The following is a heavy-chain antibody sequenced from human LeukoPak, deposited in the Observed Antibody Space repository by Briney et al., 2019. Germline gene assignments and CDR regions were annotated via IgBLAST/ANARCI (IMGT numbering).Heavy chain of an antibody. CDR2: VSHRGDT. CDR1: GGSISSSNL. J-gene: IGHJ4*02. V-gene: IGHV4/OR15-8*02. D-gene: IGHD3-10*01. Sequence: SETLSLTCAVFGGSISSSNLWSWVRQPPGKGLEWIGEVSHRGDTNYNPSLKSRVTISIDKSKNQFSLRLTSVTAADTAVYYCTRGGLTFGGNWGQGILVTVSS. CDR3: TRGGLTFGGN.